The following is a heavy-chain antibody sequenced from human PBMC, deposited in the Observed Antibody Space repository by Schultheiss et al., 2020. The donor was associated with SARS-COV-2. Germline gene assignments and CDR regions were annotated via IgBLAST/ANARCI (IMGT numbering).Heavy chain of an antibody. CDR3: ATDHCSSTSCGYWYFDL. CDR2: INAGNGNT. V-gene: IGHV1-3*01. J-gene: IGHJ2*01. D-gene: IGHD2-2*01. Sequence: ASVKVSCKASGYTFTSYAMHWVRQAPGQRLEWMGWINAGNGNTKYSQKFQGRVTMTEDTSTDTAYMELSSLRSEDTAVYYCATDHCSSTSCGYWYFDLWGRGTLVTVSS. CDR1: GYTFTSYA.